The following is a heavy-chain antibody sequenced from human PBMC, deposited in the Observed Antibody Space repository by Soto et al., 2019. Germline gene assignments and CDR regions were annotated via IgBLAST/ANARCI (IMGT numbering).Heavy chain of an antibody. Sequence: TGGSLRLSCAASGFTFSSYWMHWVRQAPGKGLVWVSRINSDGSSTSYADSVKGRFTISRDNAKNTLYLQMNSLRAEDTAVYYCAREGAFMVRGVIGYYYGMDVWGQGTTVTVSS. J-gene: IGHJ6*02. D-gene: IGHD3-10*01. CDR1: GFTFSSYW. CDR3: AREGAFMVRGVIGYYYGMDV. V-gene: IGHV3-74*01. CDR2: INSDGSST.